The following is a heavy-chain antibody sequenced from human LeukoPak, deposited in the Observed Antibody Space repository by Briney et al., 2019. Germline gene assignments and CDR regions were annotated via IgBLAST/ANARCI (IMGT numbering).Heavy chain of an antibody. Sequence: SETLSLTCAVSGGSISSGGYSWSWIRQPPGKGLEWIGYIYHSGSTYYNPSLKSRVTISVDRSKNQFSLKLSSVTAADTAVYYCATAREGYSGYDAFDIWGQGTMVTDSS. D-gene: IGHD5-12*01. V-gene: IGHV4-30-2*01. J-gene: IGHJ3*02. CDR2: IYHSGST. CDR1: GGSISSGGYS. CDR3: ATAREGYSGYDAFDI.